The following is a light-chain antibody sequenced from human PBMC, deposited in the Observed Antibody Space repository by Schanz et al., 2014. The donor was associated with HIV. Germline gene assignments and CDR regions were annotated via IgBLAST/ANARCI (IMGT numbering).Light chain of an antibody. CDR3: SSYAGSKHWL. J-gene: IGLJ2*01. Sequence: QSVLTQPASVSGSPGQSITISCTGANSDVGSYNLVSWYQHHPGKAPKLMICDVNERPSGVPDRFSGFKSGDTASLTVSGLQPDDEADYYCSSYAGSKHWLFGGGTKLTVL. V-gene: IGLV2-14*02. CDR2: DVN. CDR1: NSDVGSYNL.